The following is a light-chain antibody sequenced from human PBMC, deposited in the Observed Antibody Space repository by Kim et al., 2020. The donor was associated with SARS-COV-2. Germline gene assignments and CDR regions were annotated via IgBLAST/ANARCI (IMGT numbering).Light chain of an antibody. V-gene: IGKV3-20*01. Sequence: SPAQRATPSCMASQKVGSRTIAWDQRKPGQAPRLLFYATSTRAADIPDRYSGGASVTDFTLTINRLETEDIAVYYSQQYGASPLYSFGQGTKLEI. CDR3: QQYGASPLYS. CDR2: ATS. J-gene: IGKJ2*03. CDR1: QKVGSRT.